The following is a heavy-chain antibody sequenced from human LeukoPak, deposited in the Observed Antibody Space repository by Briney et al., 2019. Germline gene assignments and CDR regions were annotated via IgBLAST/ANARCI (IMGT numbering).Heavy chain of an antibody. CDR1: GDSISSSNCY. J-gene: IGHJ6*03. CDR2: IYFSGGT. Sequence: PSETLSLTCTVSGDSISSSNCYWGWIRQPPGKGLEWIGSIYFSGGTYYNASLKSRVTISVDTSKNQFSLKLSSVTAADTAVYYCASGPRRYSGSYGSLRYYYYYMDVWGKGTTVTVSS. CDR3: ASGPRRYSGSYGSLRYYYYYMDV. V-gene: IGHV4-39*01. D-gene: IGHD1-26*01.